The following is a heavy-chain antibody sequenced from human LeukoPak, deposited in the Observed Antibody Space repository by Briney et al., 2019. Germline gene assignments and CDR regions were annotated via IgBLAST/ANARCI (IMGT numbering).Heavy chain of an antibody. CDR2: IFYSGST. Sequence: SETLSLTCTVWGGSLSGYYWSWIRQPPGKGLEWIGYIFYSGSTNYNPSLKSRVTISVDTSKNQFSLKLSSVTAADTAVYYCARGEWDLLFDFWGQGTLVTVSS. D-gene: IGHD1-26*01. J-gene: IGHJ4*02. V-gene: IGHV4-59*01. CDR3: ARGEWDLLFDF. CDR1: GGSLSGYY.